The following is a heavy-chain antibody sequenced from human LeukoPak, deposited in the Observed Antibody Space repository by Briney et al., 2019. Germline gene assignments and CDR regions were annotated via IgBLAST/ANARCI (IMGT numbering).Heavy chain of an antibody. J-gene: IGHJ3*02. Sequence: GAAVKVSCKASGYTFTGYYMHWVRQAAGHGLEWMGWMNPGSGNGGYAQNFQGRVTMTRDTSVNTAYMELSSLRSDDTAVYYCARGDTTTDAFDMWGQGTMVTVSS. CDR2: MNPGSGNG. CDR3: ARGDTTTDAFDM. CDR1: GYTFTGYY. D-gene: IGHD5-12*01. V-gene: IGHV1-8*02.